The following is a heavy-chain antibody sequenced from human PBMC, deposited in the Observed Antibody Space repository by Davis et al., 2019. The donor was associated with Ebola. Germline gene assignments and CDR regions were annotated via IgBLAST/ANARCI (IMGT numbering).Heavy chain of an antibody. CDR3: AREGAAVAGDAFDI. J-gene: IGHJ3*02. CDR1: GFTVSSNY. D-gene: IGHD6-19*01. Sequence: PGGSLRLSCAASGFTVSSNYMSWVRQAPGKGLEWVSVIYSGGSTYYADSVKGRFTISRHNSKNTLYLQMNSLRDEDTAVYYCAREGAAVAGDAFDIWGPGTMVTVSS. V-gene: IGHV3-53*04. CDR2: IYSGGST.